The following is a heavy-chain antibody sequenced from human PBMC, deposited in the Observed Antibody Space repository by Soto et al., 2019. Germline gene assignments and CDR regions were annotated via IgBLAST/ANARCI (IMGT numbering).Heavy chain of an antibody. Sequence: QVQLQESGPGLVKPSGTLSLTCAVSGGSISSSNWWSWVRQPPGKGLEWIGEIYHSGSTNYNPSLKSRVTISVDKPKNQFSLKLSTVTAADTAVYYCARSRYDSRAYCLGTRAGPVDYWGQGTLVTVSS. D-gene: IGHD3-22*01. CDR1: GGSISSSNW. CDR3: ARSRYDSRAYCLGTRAGPVDY. V-gene: IGHV4-4*02. CDR2: IYHSGST. J-gene: IGHJ4*02.